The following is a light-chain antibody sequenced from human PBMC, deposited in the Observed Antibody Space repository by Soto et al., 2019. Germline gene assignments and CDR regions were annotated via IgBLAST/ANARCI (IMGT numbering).Light chain of an antibody. Sequence: QSALTQSPSASGSPGQSVTISCTGTSSDIGGYNSVSWYQQHPGKAPKVMIYDVTKRPSGVPDRFSGSKSGNTASLTVSALQAADEADYYCSSYTDRKHLVFGTGTKVTVL. J-gene: IGLJ1*01. CDR2: DVT. V-gene: IGLV2-8*01. CDR1: SSDIGGYNS. CDR3: SSYTDRKHLV.